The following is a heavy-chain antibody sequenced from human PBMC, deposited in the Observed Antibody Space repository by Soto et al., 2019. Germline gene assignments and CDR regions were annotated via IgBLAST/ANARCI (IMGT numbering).Heavy chain of an antibody. V-gene: IGHV3-48*03. J-gene: IGHJ6*02. Sequence: GSLRHSCADGGFTLSSYGRIWVRQAPGKGLEWVSYISTRGSTKYYADSVKGRFTISRDDAKNSLYLQMNSLRVEDTAVYYCARAGVTIFGVVVGYSGMDFWGQGTRVTVSS. CDR1: GFTLSSYG. D-gene: IGHD3-3*01. CDR2: ISTRGSTK. CDR3: ARAGVTIFGVVVGYSGMDF.